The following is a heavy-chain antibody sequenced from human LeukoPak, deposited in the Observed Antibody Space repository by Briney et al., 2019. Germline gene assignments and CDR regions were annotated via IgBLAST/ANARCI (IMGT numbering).Heavy chain of an antibody. Sequence: SETLSLTCTVSDGSISSGGYYWSWIRQHPGKGLEWIGYIYYSGSTYYNPSLKSRVTISVDTSKNQFSLKLSSVTAADTAVYYCARVEAYYYDSRGSNWFDPWGQGTLVTVSS. CDR2: IYYSGST. V-gene: IGHV4-31*03. D-gene: IGHD3-22*01. J-gene: IGHJ5*02. CDR3: ARVEAYYYDSRGSNWFDP. CDR1: DGSISSGGYY.